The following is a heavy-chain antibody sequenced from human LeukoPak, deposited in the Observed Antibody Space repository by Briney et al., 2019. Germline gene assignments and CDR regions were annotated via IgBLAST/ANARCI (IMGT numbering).Heavy chain of an antibody. CDR2: ISGRGETT. Sequence: GGSLRLSCAASGFNFRGQAMSWVRQGPGKGLEWVAGISGRGETTYYADSVQGRFSISRDNSKNTLFLQVNSLRAEDTAVYYCAKDVIRGSISYFDSWGQGTQVAVSS. CDR3: AKDVIRGSISYFDS. CDR1: GFNFRGQA. J-gene: IGHJ4*03. V-gene: IGHV3-23*01. D-gene: IGHD3-10*01.